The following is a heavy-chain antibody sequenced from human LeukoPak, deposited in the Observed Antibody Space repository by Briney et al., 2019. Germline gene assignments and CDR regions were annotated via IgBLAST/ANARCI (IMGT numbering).Heavy chain of an antibody. CDR3: ARNTMIGVYYFDY. D-gene: IGHD3-22*01. CDR2: INAGNGNT. Sequence: ASVKVSCKASGYTFTSYAMHWVRQAPGQRLEWMGWINAGNGNTKYSQKFQGRVTITRDTSASTAYMELSSLRSEDTVVYYCARNTMIGVYYFDYWGQGTLVTVSS. V-gene: IGHV1-3*01. CDR1: GYTFTSYA. J-gene: IGHJ4*02.